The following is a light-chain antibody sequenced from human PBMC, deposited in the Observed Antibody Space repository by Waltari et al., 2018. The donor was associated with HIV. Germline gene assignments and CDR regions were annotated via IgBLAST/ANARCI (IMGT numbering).Light chain of an antibody. J-gene: IGLJ2*01. CDR1: NIGSKT. CDR3: QVWDSSSDHVV. V-gene: IGLV3-21*04. CDR2: DHS. Sequence: SFVLTQPPSMSVAPGKTASMTCGGNNIGSKTVHWYQQKAGQAPLVVIYDHSERPSGSPERFSGANSGNTATLTITRVGAGDEADYYCQVWDSSSDHVVFGGGTKLTIL.